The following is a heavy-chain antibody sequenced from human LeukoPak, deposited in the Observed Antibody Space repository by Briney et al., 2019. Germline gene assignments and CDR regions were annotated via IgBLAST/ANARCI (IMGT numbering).Heavy chain of an antibody. J-gene: IGHJ6*03. Sequence: SETLSLTCAVYGGSFSGYYWSWIRQPPRKGLEWIGEINHSGSTNYNPSLKSRVTISVDTSKNQISLKLSSVTAADTAVYYCARGRLCSSTSCYDVYYYYYYMDVWGKGTTVTVSS. CDR3: ARGRLCSSTSCYDVYYYYYYMDV. D-gene: IGHD2-2*01. CDR1: GGSFSGYY. V-gene: IGHV4-34*01. CDR2: INHSGST.